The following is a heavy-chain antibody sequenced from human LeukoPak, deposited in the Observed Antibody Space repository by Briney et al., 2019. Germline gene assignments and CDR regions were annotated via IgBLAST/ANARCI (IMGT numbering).Heavy chain of an antibody. J-gene: IGHJ4*02. V-gene: IGHV4-59*12. CDR1: GGSISSYY. CDR3: ARINGGI. CDR2: IYYSGST. Sequence: SETLSLTCTVSGGSISSYYWSWIRQPPGKGLEWIGYIYYSGSTNYNPSLKSRATVSRDTSKNQFSLRLSSVTAADTAVYYCARINGGIWGQGILVTVSS. D-gene: IGHD3-3*02.